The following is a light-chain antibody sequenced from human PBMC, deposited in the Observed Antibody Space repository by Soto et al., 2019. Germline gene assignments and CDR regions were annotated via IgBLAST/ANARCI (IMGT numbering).Light chain of an antibody. J-gene: IGLJ2*01. CDR3: VLYMGSGISV. V-gene: IGLV8-61*01. CDR1: SGSVSTSYY. Sequence: QAVVTQEPSFSVSPGRTVRLTCGLSSGSVSTSYYPSWYQQTPGQAPRTLIYSTNTRSSGVPDRFSGSILGNKAALTITGAQADDESDYYCVLYMGSGISVFGGRTKLTVL. CDR2: STN.